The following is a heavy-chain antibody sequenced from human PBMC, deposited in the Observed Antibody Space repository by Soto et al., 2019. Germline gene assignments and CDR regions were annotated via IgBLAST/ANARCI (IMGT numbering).Heavy chain of an antibody. Sequence: QITLKESGPTLVKPTQTLTLTCTFSGFSLSTSGVGVGWIRQPPGKALEWLALIYWDDDKRYSPSLKSRLTITKDTSKNQVVLTMTNMDPVDTATYYCAHRLLTARCLQYVVEYWGQGTLVTVSS. CDR2: IYWDDDK. J-gene: IGHJ4*02. V-gene: IGHV2-5*02. D-gene: IGHD3-10*02. CDR3: AHRLLTARCLQYVVEY. CDR1: GFSLSTSGVG.